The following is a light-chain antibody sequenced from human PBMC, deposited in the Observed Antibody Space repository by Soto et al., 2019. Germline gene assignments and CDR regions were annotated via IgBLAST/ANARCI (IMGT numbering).Light chain of an antibody. Sequence: DIQMTQSPSSVSASVGDRVSITCRASQDISKWVAWYRQRPGKAPDLLINAAYTLHTGVPTRFIGGGSGTNFTLTTSGLQPEDFATYYCQQTHGFTYTFGQGTKVDIX. V-gene: IGKV1-12*01. CDR2: AAY. CDR1: QDISKW. J-gene: IGKJ2*01. CDR3: QQTHGFTYT.